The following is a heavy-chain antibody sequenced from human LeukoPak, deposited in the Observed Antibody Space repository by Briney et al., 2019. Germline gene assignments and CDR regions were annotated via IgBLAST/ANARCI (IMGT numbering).Heavy chain of an antibody. CDR1: GFTFSSFW. CDR3: TRDWGGVAAGIDY. V-gene: IGHV3-7*01. D-gene: IGHD6-13*01. J-gene: IGHJ4*02. Sequence: PGGSLRLSCAASGFTFSSFWMSWVRQAPGKGLEWVANIKTDGSEKYYVDSVKGRFTISRDNAKNSLSPQMNSLSAEDTAVYYCTRDWGGVAAGIDYWGQGTLVTVSS. CDR2: IKTDGSEK.